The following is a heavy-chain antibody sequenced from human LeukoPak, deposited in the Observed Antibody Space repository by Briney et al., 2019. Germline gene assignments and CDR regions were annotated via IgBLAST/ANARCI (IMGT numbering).Heavy chain of an antibody. CDR2: IYYSGST. CDR3: ARVLRHFDWLPYNWFDH. J-gene: IGHJ5*02. Sequence: PSETLSVTCTVSGGSISSDYWSWIRQPPGKGLEWIGYIYYSGSTNYNPSLKSRVTISVDTSKNQFSLKLSSVTAADTAVYYCARVLRHFDWLPYNWFDHWGQGTLVTVPS. V-gene: IGHV4-59*01. D-gene: IGHD3-9*01. CDR1: GGSISSDY.